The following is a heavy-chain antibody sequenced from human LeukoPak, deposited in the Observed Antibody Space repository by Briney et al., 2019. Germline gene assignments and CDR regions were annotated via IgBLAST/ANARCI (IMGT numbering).Heavy chain of an antibody. Sequence: SETLSLTCTVSGGSISSGDYYWSWIRQPPGKGLEWIGYIYYSGSTYYNPSLKSRVTISVDTSKNQFSLKLSSVTAADTAVYYCARDSSTSCLNWFDPWGQGTLVTVSS. CDR3: ARDSSTSCLNWFDP. D-gene: IGHD2-2*01. J-gene: IGHJ5*02. CDR1: GGSISSGDYY. V-gene: IGHV4-30-4*08. CDR2: IYYSGST.